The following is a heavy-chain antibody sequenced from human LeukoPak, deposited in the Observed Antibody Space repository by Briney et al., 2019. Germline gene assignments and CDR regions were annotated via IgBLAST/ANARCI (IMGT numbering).Heavy chain of an antibody. CDR3: ARVGYSYVINDWSRPGLGAYPTKYYYHMDV. CDR1: GGSFSDYY. D-gene: IGHD5-18*01. Sequence: SETLSLTCAVYGGSFSDYYWGWIRQPPGKGLEWIGEIHPSGSTNYSPSLKSRVTISLDASKNQFSLKLSSVAAADTAVYFCARVGYSYVINDWSRPGLGAYPTKYYYHMDVWDKGTTVTVSS. CDR2: IHPSGST. V-gene: IGHV4-34*01. J-gene: IGHJ6*03.